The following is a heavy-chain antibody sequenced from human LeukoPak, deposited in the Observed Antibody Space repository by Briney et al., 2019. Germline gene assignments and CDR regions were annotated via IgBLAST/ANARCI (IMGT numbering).Heavy chain of an antibody. CDR2: IYYSGST. CDR3: ARDKAGEATLY. Sequence: SQTLSLTCTVSGGSISSGGYYWSWIRQHPGKGLEWIGYIYYSGSTYYNPSLKSRVTISVDTSKNQFSLKPSSVTAADTAVYYCARDKAGEATLYWGQGTLVTVSS. V-gene: IGHV4-31*03. D-gene: IGHD3-16*01. CDR1: GGSISSGGYY. J-gene: IGHJ4*02.